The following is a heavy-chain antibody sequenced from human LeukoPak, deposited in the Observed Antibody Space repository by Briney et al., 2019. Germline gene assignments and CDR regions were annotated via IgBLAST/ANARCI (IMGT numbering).Heavy chain of an antibody. V-gene: IGHV3-21*01. CDR2: ISSSSNYI. CDR1: GFTFSTCT. J-gene: IGHJ3*02. Sequence: PGGSLRLSCGASGFTFSTCTMNWVRQAPGKGLEWVSSISSSSNYIYYADSVKGRFTISRDNAKNSLYLQMNSLRAEDTAVYYCAREGTDAFDIWGQGTMVTVSS. CDR3: AREGTDAFDI.